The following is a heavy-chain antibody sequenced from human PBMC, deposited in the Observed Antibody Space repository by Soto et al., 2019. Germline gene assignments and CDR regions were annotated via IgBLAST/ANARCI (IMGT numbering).Heavy chain of an antibody. CDR2: IYYSGST. D-gene: IGHD6-19*01. CDR1: GGSISSSSYY. V-gene: IGHV4-39*01. Sequence: QLQLQESGPGLVKPSETLSLTCTVSGGSISSSSYYWGWIRQPPGKGLEWIGSIYYSGSTYYNPSLKSRVTISVDTSKNQFSLKLSSVTAADTAVYYCARQKTTQWLVPGSFDYWGQGTLVTVSS. CDR3: ARQKTTQWLVPGSFDY. J-gene: IGHJ4*02.